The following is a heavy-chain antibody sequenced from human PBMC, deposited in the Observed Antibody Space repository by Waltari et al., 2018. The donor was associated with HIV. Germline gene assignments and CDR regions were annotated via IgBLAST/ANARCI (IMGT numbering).Heavy chain of an antibody. J-gene: IGHJ3*02. CDR3: ARDGYYYGSGDAFDI. CDR2: IYYSGST. Sequence: QVQLQESGPGLVKPSETLSLTCTVSGGSISSYYWSWIRQPPGKGLEWIGYIYYSGSTNYNPSLKSRVTISVDTSKNQFSLKLSSVTAADTAVYYCARDGYYYGSGDAFDIWGQGTMVTVSS. D-gene: IGHD3-10*01. CDR1: GGSISSYY. V-gene: IGHV4-59*01.